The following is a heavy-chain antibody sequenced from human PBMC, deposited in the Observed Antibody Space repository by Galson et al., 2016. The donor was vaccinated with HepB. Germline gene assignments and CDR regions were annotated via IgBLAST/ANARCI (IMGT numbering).Heavy chain of an antibody. J-gene: IGHJ6*03. CDR2: MYHTEDT. D-gene: IGHD6-19*01. CDR3: ATGIVVAGKMYYYYMDV. V-gene: IGHV4-39*01. Sequence: ETLSLTCTVSGASISDTKYYWGWIRQPPGRGLEWIGSMYHTEDTYYNPSLKSRVTISVDTSTNQFSLRLNSLTAADTGVYYCATGIVVAGKMYYYYMDVWGKGTTVTVSS. CDR1: GASISDTKYY.